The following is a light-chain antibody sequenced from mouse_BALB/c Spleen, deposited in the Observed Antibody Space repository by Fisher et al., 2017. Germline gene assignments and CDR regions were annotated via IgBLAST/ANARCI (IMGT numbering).Light chain of an antibody. CDR2: STS. CDR3: QQRSSYPPT. J-gene: IGKJ2*01. CDR1: SSVSY. V-gene: IGKV4-57*01. Sequence: IVITQTPAIMSASPGEKVTITCSASSSVSYMHWFQQKPGTSPKLLIYSTSNLASGVPARFSGSGSGTSYSLTISRMEAEDAATYYCQQRSSYPPTFGGGTKLEIK.